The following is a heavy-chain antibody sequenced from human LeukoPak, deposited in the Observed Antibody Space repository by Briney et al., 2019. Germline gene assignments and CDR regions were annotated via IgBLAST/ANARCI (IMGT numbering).Heavy chain of an antibody. V-gene: IGHV4-59*01. D-gene: IGHD4-17*01. CDR1: GGSISSYY. Sequence: SETLSLTCTVSGGSISSYYWSWIRQPPGKGLEWIGYIYYSGSTNYNPSLKSRVTISVDTSKNQFSLKLSSVTAADTAVYYCARLPIYGDSHFDYWGQGTLVTVSS. CDR3: ARLPIYGDSHFDY. CDR2: IYYSGST. J-gene: IGHJ4*02.